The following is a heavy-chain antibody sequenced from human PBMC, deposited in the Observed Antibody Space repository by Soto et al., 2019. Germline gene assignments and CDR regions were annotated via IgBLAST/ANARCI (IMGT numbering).Heavy chain of an antibody. V-gene: IGHV3-7*01. CDR2: IKQDGSEK. D-gene: IGHD3-16*01. CDR1: GFTFSSYA. CDR3: ARGWGAFEY. J-gene: IGHJ4*02. Sequence: EVQLLESGGGLVQPGGSLRLSCAASGFTFSSYAMSWVRQAPGKGLEWVANIKQDGSEKYYVDSVKGRFTISRDSAKNSLYLQMNSLRAEDTAVYYCARGWGAFEYCGQGTLVTVSS.